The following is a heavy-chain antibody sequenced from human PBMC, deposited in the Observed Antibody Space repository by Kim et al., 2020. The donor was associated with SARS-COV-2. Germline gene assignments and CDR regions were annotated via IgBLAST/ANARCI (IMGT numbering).Heavy chain of an antibody. D-gene: IGHD3-10*01. V-gene: IGHV1-18*01. CDR1: GYTFTSYG. CDR2: ISAYNGNT. CDR3: ARGKGITMVRGVIMFDY. J-gene: IGHJ4*02. Sequence: ASVKVSCKASGYTFTSYGISWVRQAPGQGLEWMGWISAYNGNTNYAQKLQGRVTMTTDTSTSTAYMELRSLRSDDTAVYYCARGKGITMVRGVIMFDYWGQGTLVTVSS.